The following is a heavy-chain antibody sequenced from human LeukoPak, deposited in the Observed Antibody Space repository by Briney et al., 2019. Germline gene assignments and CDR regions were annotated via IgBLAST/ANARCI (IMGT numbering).Heavy chain of an antibody. CDR3: ARGSGSYDY. V-gene: IGHV4-59*01. D-gene: IGHD1-26*01. CDR1: AGSISSYY. CDR2: IYYRGST. J-gene: IGHJ4*02. Sequence: SETLSLTCTVSAGSISSYYWSWIRQPPGKGLEWIGYIYYRGSTNYNPSLNSRVTISVDTSKNQFFLKVSSVTAADTAVYYCARGSGSYDYWGQGTLVTVSS.